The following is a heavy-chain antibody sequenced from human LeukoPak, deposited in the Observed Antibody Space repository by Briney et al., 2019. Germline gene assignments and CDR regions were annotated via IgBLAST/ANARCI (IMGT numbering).Heavy chain of an antibody. Sequence: RASVRVSCTASGYTFTGYYIHWVRQAPGQGLEWMGWINSHSGGTNYAQKFQGRVTMTRDTSITTVYMELYSLTSDDTAAYYCARGGDGYINNWFDPWGQGTQVTVSS. J-gene: IGHJ5*02. V-gene: IGHV1-2*02. CDR3: ARGGDGYINNWFDP. CDR2: INSHSGGT. D-gene: IGHD5-24*01. CDR1: GYTFTGYY.